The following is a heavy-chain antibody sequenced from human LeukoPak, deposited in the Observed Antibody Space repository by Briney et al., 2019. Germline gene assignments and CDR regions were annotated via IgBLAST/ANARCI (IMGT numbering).Heavy chain of an antibody. J-gene: IGHJ4*02. CDR3: ARDLLGASLDY. Sequence: GGSLRLSCAASGFTFSSHGMNWVRQAPGKGLEWISGISPSADITYYADSVKGRFTISRDNAKNSLYLQMNSLRAEDTAVYYCARDLLGASLDYWGQGTLVTVSS. CDR1: GFTFSSHG. CDR2: ISPSADIT. D-gene: IGHD3-16*01. V-gene: IGHV3-21*01.